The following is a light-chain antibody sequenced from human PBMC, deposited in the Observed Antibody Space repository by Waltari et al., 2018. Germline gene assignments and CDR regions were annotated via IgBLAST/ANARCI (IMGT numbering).Light chain of an antibody. CDR3: QLRSKWLRT. Sequence: EIVLTQSPGTLSLSPGERATLSCRASQSVSSSYLAWYQQKPGQAPRLLIYDAATRATAIPARFSGSGSGTDFTLTISSLEPEDFAVYYCQLRSKWLRTFGQGTKVEV. CDR2: DAA. J-gene: IGKJ1*01. CDR1: QSVSSSY. V-gene: IGKV3D-20*02.